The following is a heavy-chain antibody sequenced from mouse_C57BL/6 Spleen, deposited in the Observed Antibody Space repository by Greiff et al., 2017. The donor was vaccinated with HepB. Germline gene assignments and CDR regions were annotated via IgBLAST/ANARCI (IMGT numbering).Heavy chain of an antibody. D-gene: IGHD4-1*01. CDR1: GYSITSGYY. J-gene: IGHJ1*03. CDR2: ISYDGSN. Sequence: EVKLQESGPGLVKPSQSLSLTCSVPGYSITSGYYWNWIRQFPGNKLEWMGYISYDGSNNYNPSLKNRISITRDTSKNQFFLKLNSVTTEDTATYYCARDPDWDGYFDVWGTGTTVTVSS. CDR3: ARDPDWDGYFDV. V-gene: IGHV3-6*01.